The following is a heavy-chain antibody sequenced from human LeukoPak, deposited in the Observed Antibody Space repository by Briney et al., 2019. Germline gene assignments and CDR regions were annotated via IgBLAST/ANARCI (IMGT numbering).Heavy chain of an antibody. J-gene: IGHJ4*02. CDR1: GFTFSSYA. D-gene: IGHD3-16*02. Sequence: GGSLRLSCAASGFTFSSYAMSWVRQAPGKGLEWVSAISGSGGSTYYADSVKGRFTISRDNSKNTLYLQMNSLRAEDTAVYYCAKAYDYVWGSYRSPLDYWGQGTLVTVSS. V-gene: IGHV3-23*01. CDR2: ISGSGGST. CDR3: AKAYDYVWGSYRSPLDY.